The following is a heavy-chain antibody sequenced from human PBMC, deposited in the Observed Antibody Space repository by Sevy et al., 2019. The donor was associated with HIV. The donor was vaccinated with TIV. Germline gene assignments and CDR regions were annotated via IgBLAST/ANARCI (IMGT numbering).Heavy chain of an antibody. Sequence: GGSLSLSCVASGFAFSDYGMHWVRQAPGKGLEWVAVIWYDGNNQHYADSVRGRFTISRDNSKNTLYLQLSSLRAEDTAVYYCARDPRIFGDYLLTYFDYWGQGVLVTVSS. CDR2: IWYDGNNQ. D-gene: IGHD4-17*01. V-gene: IGHV3-33*01. CDR3: ARDPRIFGDYLLTYFDY. CDR1: GFAFSDYG. J-gene: IGHJ4*02.